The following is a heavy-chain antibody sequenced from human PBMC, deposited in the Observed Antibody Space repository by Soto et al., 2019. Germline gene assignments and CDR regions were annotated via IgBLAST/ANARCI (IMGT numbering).Heavy chain of an antibody. Sequence: DVQLLEAGGGLIQPGGSLRLSCAASGFTFNNHAMAWVRQAAGKGWEWVSSIGHSGYSINYGDSVKGRFSISRDNSKNMVFLEMKGLRAEDTAVYYCARSDDKDILTGCYNWGKGALVTVSS. CDR1: GFTFNNHA. CDR3: ARSDDKDILTGCYN. J-gene: IGHJ4*02. V-gene: IGHV3-23*01. CDR2: IGHSGYSI. D-gene: IGHD3-9*01.